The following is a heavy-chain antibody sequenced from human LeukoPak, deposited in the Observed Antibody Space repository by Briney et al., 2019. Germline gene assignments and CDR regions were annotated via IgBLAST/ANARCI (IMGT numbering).Heavy chain of an antibody. J-gene: IGHJ4*02. V-gene: IGHV3-30*03. CDR1: GFTFSSYG. CDR2: ISYDGSNK. D-gene: IGHD4/OR15-4a*01. Sequence: PGGSPRLSCAASGFTFSSYGMHWVRQAPGKGLEWVAVISYDGSNKYYADSVKGRFTISRDNSKNTLYLQMNSLRPEDTAVYYCARDTSVVTAGARYFDYWGQGTLVTVSS. CDR3: ARDTSVVTAGARYFDY.